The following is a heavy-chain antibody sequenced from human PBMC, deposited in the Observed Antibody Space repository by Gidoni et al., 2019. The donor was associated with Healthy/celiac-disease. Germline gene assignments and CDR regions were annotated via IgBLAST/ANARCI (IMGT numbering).Heavy chain of an antibody. D-gene: IGHD2-2*02. J-gene: IGHJ6*02. Sequence: QVQLVESGGGVVLPGRFLGLRCGAFGFTVSSKGRHWVRQAPGQGLEWVAVISYDGSNKYSADSLKGGFTISRDNSKNTLYLQMNSLRAEDTAVYYCAKEREGRYCSSTSCYTYYYYGMDVWGQGTTVTVSS. CDR2: ISYDGSNK. CDR3: AKEREGRYCSSTSCYTYYYYGMDV. CDR1: GFTVSSKG. V-gene: IGHV3-30*18.